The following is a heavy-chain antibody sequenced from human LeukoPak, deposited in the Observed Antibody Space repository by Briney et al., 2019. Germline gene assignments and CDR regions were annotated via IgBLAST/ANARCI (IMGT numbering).Heavy chain of an antibody. CDR2: ISSSSSYI. Sequence: GGSLRLSCAASGFTFSSYSMNWVRQAPGKGLEWVSSISSSSSYIYYADSVKGRFTISRDNAKNSLYLQMNILRAEDTAVYYCARVGTGNDAFDIWGQGTMVTVSS. V-gene: IGHV3-21*01. D-gene: IGHD3/OR15-3a*01. CDR1: GFTFSSYS. CDR3: ARVGTGNDAFDI. J-gene: IGHJ3*02.